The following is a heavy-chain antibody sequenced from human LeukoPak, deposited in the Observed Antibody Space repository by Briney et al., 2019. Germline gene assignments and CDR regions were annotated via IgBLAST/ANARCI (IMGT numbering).Heavy chain of an antibody. CDR2: ISGSGHNT. J-gene: IGHJ4*02. Sequence: GGTLRLSCAASGFTFSNYGMNWVRQAPGKGLEWVSAISGSGHNTYYADSVKGRFTISRDNSKNTLYLQMNSLRAEDTAVYYCARDGYYDYVWGSYRYGTFDYWGQGTLVTVSS. D-gene: IGHD3-16*02. V-gene: IGHV3-23*01. CDR1: GFTFSNYG. CDR3: ARDGYYDYVWGSYRYGTFDY.